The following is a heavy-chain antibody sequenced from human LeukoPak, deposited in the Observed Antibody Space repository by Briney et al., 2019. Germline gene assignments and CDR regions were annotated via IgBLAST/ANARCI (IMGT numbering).Heavy chain of an antibody. J-gene: IGHJ6*02. CDR3: TTANGDSPVYYYYGMDV. V-gene: IGHV3-15*01. D-gene: IGHD4-17*01. Sequence: GGSLRLSCAASGFTFSNAWMSWVRQAPGKGLEWVGRIKSKTDGGTTDYAAPVKGRFTISRDDSKNTLYLQMNSLKTEDTAVYYCTTANGDSPVYYYYGMDVWGQGTTVTVSS. CDR1: GFTFSNAW. CDR2: IKSKTDGGTT.